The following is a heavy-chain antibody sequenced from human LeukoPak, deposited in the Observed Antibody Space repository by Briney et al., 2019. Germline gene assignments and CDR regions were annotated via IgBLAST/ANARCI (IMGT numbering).Heavy chain of an antibody. CDR3: ARTTEGGYTYGYFYYYYMDV. J-gene: IGHJ6*03. CDR2: IYTSGST. Sequence: PETLSLTCTVSGVSISSYYWSWIRQPAGKGLEWFGRIYTSGSTNYNPSLKSRVTMSVDTSKNQFSLKLSSVTAADTAVYYCARTTEGGYTYGYFYYYYMDVWGKGTTATISS. V-gene: IGHV4-4*07. D-gene: IGHD5-18*01. CDR1: GVSISSYY.